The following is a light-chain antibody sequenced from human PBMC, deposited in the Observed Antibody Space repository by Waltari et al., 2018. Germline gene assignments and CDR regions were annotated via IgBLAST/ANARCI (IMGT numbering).Light chain of an antibody. V-gene: IGKV3-20*01. Sequence: IVLTQSPGTLSLSPGERATLPCRASQSVSIYLAWYQQKPGHAPRLLIYHTSTRATGIPDRFSGSGSGTDFSLTISGLEPEDFAVYYCQHYKSLPVSFGQGTRVEIK. CDR2: HTS. CDR3: QHYKSLPVS. J-gene: IGKJ1*01. CDR1: QSVSIY.